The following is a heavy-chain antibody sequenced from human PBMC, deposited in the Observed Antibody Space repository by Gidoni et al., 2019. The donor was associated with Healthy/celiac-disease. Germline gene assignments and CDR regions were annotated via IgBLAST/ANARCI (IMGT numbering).Heavy chain of an antibody. CDR2: INPNSGGT. CDR3: ARSEQQLVRAGNWFDP. CDR1: GYTFTGYY. V-gene: IGHV1-2*02. J-gene: IGHJ5*02. Sequence: QVQLVQSGAEVKKPGASVKVSCKASGYTFTGYYMHWVRQAPGQGLEWMGWINPNSGGTNYAQKFQGRVTMTRDTSISTAYMELSRLRSDDTAVYYCARSEQQLVRAGNWFDPWGQGTLVTVSS. D-gene: IGHD6-13*01.